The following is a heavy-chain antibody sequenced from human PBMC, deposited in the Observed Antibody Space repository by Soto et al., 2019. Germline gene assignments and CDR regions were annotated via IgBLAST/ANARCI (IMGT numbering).Heavy chain of an antibody. CDR1: GFTFSSYA. V-gene: IGHV3-23*01. Sequence: GESLKISCAASGFTFSSYAMSWVRQAPGKGLEWVSAISGSGGSTYYADSVKGRFTISRDNSKNTLYLQMNSLRAEDTAVYYCAKDPAAAGTVDHWGQGTLVTVSS. J-gene: IGHJ4*02. CDR3: AKDPAAAGTVDH. CDR2: ISGSGGST. D-gene: IGHD6-13*01.